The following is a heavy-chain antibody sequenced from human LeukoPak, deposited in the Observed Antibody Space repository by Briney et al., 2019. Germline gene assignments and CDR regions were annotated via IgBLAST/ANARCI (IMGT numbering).Heavy chain of an antibody. CDR1: GGPFSGYY. V-gene: IGHV4-34*01. CDR3: ARLWNYDYIWESYRFFDY. Sequence: SETLSLTRAVYGGPFSGYYWSWIRQPPAKGLEWIGELNHSGSTNNNPALKRRVTISVDTSKNQFSLKLSSVTAADTAVYYCARLWNYDYIWESYRFFDYWGQGTLVTVSS. D-gene: IGHD3-16*02. CDR2: LNHSGST. J-gene: IGHJ4*02.